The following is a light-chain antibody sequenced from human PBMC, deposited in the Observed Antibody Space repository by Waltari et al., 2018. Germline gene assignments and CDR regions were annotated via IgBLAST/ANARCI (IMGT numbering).Light chain of an antibody. CDR1: NLGDKY. CDR3: QAWDRNVGV. J-gene: IGLJ3*02. CDR2: QDS. V-gene: IGLV3-1*01. Sequence: SYDLTQPPPVSVSAGPTANISCSGYNLGDKYVCWYQQKPGQAPVMVIYQDSKRPSRTPERFSGSNSGNTATLTISGTQTVDEADYYCQAWDRNVGVFGGGSKLTVL.